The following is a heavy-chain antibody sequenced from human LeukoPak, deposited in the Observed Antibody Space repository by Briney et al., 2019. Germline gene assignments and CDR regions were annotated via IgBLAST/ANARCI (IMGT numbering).Heavy chain of an antibody. CDR1: GFSFSSYD. CDR3: ATQLYTDYSLWAFDI. Sequence: GGSLRLTCADSGFSFSSYDMHWVRQAPGKGLEWVAVISYDGSNKYYADPVKGRFTISRDNSKNTLYLQMDTLRAEDTAVYYCATQLYTDYSLWAFDIWGQRTMVTVSS. D-gene: IGHD5-12*01. CDR2: ISYDGSNK. J-gene: IGHJ3*02. V-gene: IGHV3-30*03.